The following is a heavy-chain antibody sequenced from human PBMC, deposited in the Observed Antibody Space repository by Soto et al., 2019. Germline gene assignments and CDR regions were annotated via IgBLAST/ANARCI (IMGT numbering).Heavy chain of an antibody. CDR3: AREVKVVVAANGAFDI. D-gene: IGHD2-15*01. V-gene: IGHV1-69*13. CDR1: GGTFSSYA. J-gene: IGHJ3*02. CDR2: IIPIFGTA. Sequence: SVKVSCKASGGTFSSYAISWVRQAPGQGLEWMGGIIPIFGTANYAQKFQGRVTITADESTSTAYMELSSLRSEDTAVYYCAREVKVVVAANGAFDIWGQGTTVTVSS.